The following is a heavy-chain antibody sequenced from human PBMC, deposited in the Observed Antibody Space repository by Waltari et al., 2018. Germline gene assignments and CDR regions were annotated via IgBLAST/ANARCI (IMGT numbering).Heavy chain of an antibody. V-gene: IGHV4-34*01. D-gene: IGHD2-21*02. CDR3: ARQEIIVEVTGDAFDI. Sequence: QVQLQQWGAGLLKPSETLSLTCAVYGGSFSGYSWSWIRQPPGKGLGWIGEISHSGTTNYNPSLKSRVTISLDTSKNQFSLKLSSVTAADTAVYYCARQEIIVEVTGDAFDIWGQGTMVTVSS. CDR2: ISHSGTT. CDR1: GGSFSGYS. J-gene: IGHJ3*02.